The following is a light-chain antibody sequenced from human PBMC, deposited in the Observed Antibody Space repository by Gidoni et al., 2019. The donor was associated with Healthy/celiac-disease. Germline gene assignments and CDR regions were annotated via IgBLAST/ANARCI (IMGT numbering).Light chain of an antibody. CDR2: AAS. CDR3: QQSYSTPRT. Sequence: DIQMTHSPSSLSASVGDRVTITCRASQSISSDLNWDQQKPGKAPKLLIYAASSLQSGVPSRFSGSGSGTDFTLTISSLQPEDFATYYCQQSYSTPRTFXQXTKVEIK. J-gene: IGKJ1*01. CDR1: QSISSD. V-gene: IGKV1-39*01.